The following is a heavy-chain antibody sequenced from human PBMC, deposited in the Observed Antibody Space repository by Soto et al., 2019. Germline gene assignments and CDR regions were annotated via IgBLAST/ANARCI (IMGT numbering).Heavy chain of an antibody. V-gene: IGHV4-59*12. Sequence: SETLSLTCTVSGGSLSSYYWSWIRQPPGKGLEWIGYIYYSGSTNYNPSLKSRVTISVDTSKNQFSLKLSSVTAADTAVYYCARRVTMVRGVIGLFSRVGWFDPWGQGTLVTVSS. J-gene: IGHJ5*02. CDR1: GGSLSSYY. CDR3: ARRVTMVRGVIGLFSRVGWFDP. D-gene: IGHD3-10*01. CDR2: IYYSGST.